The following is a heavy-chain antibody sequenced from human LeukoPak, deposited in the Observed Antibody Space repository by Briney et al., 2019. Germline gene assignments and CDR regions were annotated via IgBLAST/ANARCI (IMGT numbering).Heavy chain of an antibody. CDR1: GDSITNYY. V-gene: IGHV4-59*08. CDR2: IYYSGNI. J-gene: IGHJ3*02. Sequence: SETLSLTCTVSGDSITNYYWSWIRQPPGKGLEWIGYIYYSGNINYNPSHKSRVTISVDTSKNQFSLKLSSVTAADTAVYYCARAPARTDSFDIWGQGTMVTVSS. D-gene: IGHD6-6*01. CDR3: ARAPARTDSFDI.